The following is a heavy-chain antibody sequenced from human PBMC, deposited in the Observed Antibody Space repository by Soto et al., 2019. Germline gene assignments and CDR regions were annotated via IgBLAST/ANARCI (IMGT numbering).Heavy chain of an antibody. Sequence: VAEGTSGNLCGRWISKHAGKGLEWIGRIYTSGSTNYNPSLKSRVTMSVDTSKNQFSLKLSPVTAADTAVYYCARDCNDTYYEFWSGQCAPMDVWCQGTTVTV. J-gene: IGHJ6*02. CDR3: ARDCNDTYYEFWSGQCAPMDV. D-gene: IGHD3-3*01. V-gene: IGHV4-4*07. CDR1: EGTSGNLC. CDR2: IYTSGST.